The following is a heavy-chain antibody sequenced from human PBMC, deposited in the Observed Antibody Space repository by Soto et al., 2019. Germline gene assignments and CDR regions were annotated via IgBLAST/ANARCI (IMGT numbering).Heavy chain of an antibody. Sequence: QVQLVQSGAEVKKPGSSVKVSCKASGGTFSSYTISWVRQAPGQGLEWMGRIIPILGIANYAQKFQGTVTITADKSTSTAYMELSSLRSEDTAVYYCARDSGVAALESFDIWGQGTMVTVSS. D-gene: IGHD6-25*01. CDR2: IIPILGIA. V-gene: IGHV1-69*08. J-gene: IGHJ3*02. CDR1: GGTFSSYT. CDR3: ARDSGVAALESFDI.